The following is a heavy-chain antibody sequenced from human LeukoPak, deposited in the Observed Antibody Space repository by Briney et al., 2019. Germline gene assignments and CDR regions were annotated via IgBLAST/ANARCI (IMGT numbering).Heavy chain of an antibody. CDR3: ARGGIVVVPAAIGLDP. J-gene: IGHJ5*02. Sequence: ASVKVSCKASGYTFTGYYMHWVRQAPGQGLEWMGWINPNSGGTNYAQKFQGRVTMTRDTSISTAYMELSRLRSDDTAVYYCARGGIVVVPAAIGLDPWGQGTLVTVSS. D-gene: IGHD2-2*01. CDR1: GYTFTGYY. CDR2: INPNSGGT. V-gene: IGHV1-2*02.